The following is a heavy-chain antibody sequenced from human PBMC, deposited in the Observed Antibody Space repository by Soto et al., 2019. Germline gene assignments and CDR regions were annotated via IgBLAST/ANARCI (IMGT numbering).Heavy chain of an antibody. CDR2: IFSNDEK. D-gene: IGHD3-16*01. J-gene: IGHJ6*02. CDR1: GFSLSDTTMG. CDR3: ARIHSITWGSYFYGMDV. V-gene: IGHV2-26*01. Sequence: QVTLKESGPVLVKPSETLTLTCSVSGFSLSDTTMGVSWIRQPPRKALEWLAHIFSNDEKSYSTSLKTRLTISKXXSXSXXVLTMTNMDPVDTATYYCARIHSITWGSYFYGMDVWGQGTTVTVSS.